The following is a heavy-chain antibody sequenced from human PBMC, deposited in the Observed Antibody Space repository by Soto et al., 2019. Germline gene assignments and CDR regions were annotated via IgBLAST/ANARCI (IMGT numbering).Heavy chain of an antibody. D-gene: IGHD3-10*01. Sequence: WTWIRQLPGKGLEWIGYIYYSASTYSNPSLRSRVTISVDTSKNQFSLRLSSVTAADTAMYYCARGITMLRGIIIPKYFDYWGQGTLVTVSS. J-gene: IGHJ4*02. CDR3: ARGITMLRGIIIPKYFDY. V-gene: IGHV4-31*02. CDR2: IYYSAST.